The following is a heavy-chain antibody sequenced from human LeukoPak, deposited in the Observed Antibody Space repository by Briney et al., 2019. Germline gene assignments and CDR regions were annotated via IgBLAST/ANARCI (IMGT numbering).Heavy chain of an antibody. J-gene: IGHJ4*02. V-gene: IGHV4-39*01. Sequence: SETLSLTCTVSGGSISITRYYWVWIRQPPGEGLDWIGSVYYSGSTLYNASLKSRVTISVDTSKNQFSLKLSSVTAADTAVYYCARQSDYYDSGKEGYFDYWCQGTLVTVSS. D-gene: IGHD3-10*01. CDR3: ARQSDYYDSGKEGYFDY. CDR2: VYYSGST. CDR1: GGSISITRYY.